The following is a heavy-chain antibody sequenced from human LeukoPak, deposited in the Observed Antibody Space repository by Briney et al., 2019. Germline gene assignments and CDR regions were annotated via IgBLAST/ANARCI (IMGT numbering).Heavy chain of an antibody. CDR1: GFTFSSYE. CDR2: ISTTGNTI. J-gene: IGHJ5*02. Sequence: GGSLRLSCAASGFTFSSYEMNWVRQAPGKGLEWVSYISTTGNTIYYADSVKGRFTISRDNAKNSLYLQMNSLRADDTAVYYCARGGYRSDWFDPWGQGTLVTVSS. V-gene: IGHV3-48*03. CDR3: ARGGYRSDWFDP. D-gene: IGHD1-1*01.